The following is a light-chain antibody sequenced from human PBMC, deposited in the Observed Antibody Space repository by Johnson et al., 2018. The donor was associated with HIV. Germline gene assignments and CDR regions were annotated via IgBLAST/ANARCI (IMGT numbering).Light chain of an antibody. CDR2: ENT. V-gene: IGLV1-51*02. J-gene: IGLJ1*01. CDR3: GTWDRSLSAGGV. Sequence: QSVLTQPPSVSAAPGQKVTISCSGSSSNIGDNYVSWYQQLPGTAPKLLIYENTKRPSGIPDRFSGSKSDTSATLGITGLQTGDEGDYYCGTWDRSLSAGGVFGTGTKVTVL. CDR1: SSNIGDNY.